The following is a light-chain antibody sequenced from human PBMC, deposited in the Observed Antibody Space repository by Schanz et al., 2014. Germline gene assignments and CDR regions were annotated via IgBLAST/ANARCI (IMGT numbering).Light chain of an antibody. CDR2: GAS. V-gene: IGKV3-15*01. J-gene: IGKJ5*01. Sequence: EVVMTQSPDTLSVSPGERATLSCRASQTISNNLAWYQQKPGQAPRLLIFGASTRATGIPARFSGSGSGTEFTLTISNLQSEDFAVYYCLQNNTWPFTFGQGTRLE. CDR1: QTISNN. CDR3: LQNNTWPFT.